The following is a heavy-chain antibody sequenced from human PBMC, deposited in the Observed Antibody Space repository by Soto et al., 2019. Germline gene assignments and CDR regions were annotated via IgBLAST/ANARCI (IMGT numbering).Heavy chain of an antibody. CDR2: VSGSGDRT. J-gene: IGHJ3*02. D-gene: IGHD2-8*01. CDR1: GFSFSTYV. CDR3: AKDQIGMVADAFDI. V-gene: IGHV3-23*01. Sequence: EVQLLESGGGLAQPGESLRLSCAASGFSFSTYVMTWVRQVPGKGLEWVSAVSGSGDRTYYADSVKGRFTISRDNSKNTLYLQMTSLRADDTAVYFCAKDQIGMVADAFDIWGQGTMVTVSS.